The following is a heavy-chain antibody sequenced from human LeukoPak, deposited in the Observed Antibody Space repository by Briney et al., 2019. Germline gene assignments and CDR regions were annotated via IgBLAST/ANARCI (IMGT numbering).Heavy chain of an antibody. V-gene: IGHV3-30*04. CDR3: ARDRYCSGGSCYSGPPWFDP. Sequence: GGSLRLSCAASGFTFSSYVMHWVRQAPGKGLEWVAVISYDGSNKYYADSVRGRFTISRENSKNTLYLQMNSLRAEDTAVYYCARDRYCSGGSCYSGPPWFDPWGQGTLVTVSS. CDR1: GFTFSSYV. J-gene: IGHJ5*02. CDR2: ISYDGSNK. D-gene: IGHD2-15*01.